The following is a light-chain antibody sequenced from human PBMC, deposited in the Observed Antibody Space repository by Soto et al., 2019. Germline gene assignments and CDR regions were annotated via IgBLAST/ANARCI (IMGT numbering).Light chain of an antibody. CDR2: DVS. CDR1: SSVVGGYNY. J-gene: IGLJ1*01. Sequence: QSVLTQPASVSGSPGQSITISCTGTSSVVGGYNYVSWYQQHPNKAPKLLIYDVSYRPSGVSNRFSGSKSGNTASLTISGLQAEDEADYYCSSYTSSIPFVFGTGTKVTVL. CDR3: SSYTSSIPFV. V-gene: IGLV2-14*03.